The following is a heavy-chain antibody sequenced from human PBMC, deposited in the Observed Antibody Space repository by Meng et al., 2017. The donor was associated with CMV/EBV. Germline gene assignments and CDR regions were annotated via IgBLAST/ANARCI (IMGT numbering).Heavy chain of an antibody. CDR2: ISGSGCST. CDR1: GFTFSSYA. J-gene: IGHJ4*02. D-gene: IGHD2-2*01. V-gene: IGHV3-23*01. CDR3: AKDRHNCFTEYQLPATHFDY. Sequence: GESLKISCAASGFTFSSYAMSWVRQAPGKGLEWVSAISGSGCSTYYADSVKGRFTISRDNSKNTLYLQMNSLRAEDTAVYYCAKDRHNCFTEYQLPATHFDYWGQGTLVTVSS.